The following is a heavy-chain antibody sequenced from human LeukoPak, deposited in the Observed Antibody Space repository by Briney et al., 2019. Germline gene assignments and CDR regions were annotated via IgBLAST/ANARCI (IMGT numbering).Heavy chain of an antibody. CDR1: GGSISSYY. V-gene: IGHV4-59*01. J-gene: IGHJ1*01. CDR2: IYYSGST. CDR3: ARDTPGGFQH. D-gene: IGHD2-15*01. Sequence: SETLSLTCTVSGGSISSYYWSWIRQPPGKGLEWIGYIYYSGSTNYNPSLKSRVTISVDTSKNQFSLKLSSVTAADTAVYYCARDTPGGFQHWGQGTLVSVSS.